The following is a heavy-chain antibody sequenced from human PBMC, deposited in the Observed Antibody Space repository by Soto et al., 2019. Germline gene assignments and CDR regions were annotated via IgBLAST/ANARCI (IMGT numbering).Heavy chain of an antibody. CDR1: GGSFSGYY. D-gene: IGHD2-15*01. CDR2: INHSGST. CDR3: ARGVLAYCSGGSCYPDY. Sequence: QVQLQQWGAGLLKPSETLSLTCAVYGGSFSGYYWSWIRQPPGKGLEWIGEINHSGSTNYNPSLKSRVTISVDTSKNQFSLKLSSVTAADTAVYYCARGVLAYCSGGSCYPDYWGQGTLVTVSS. J-gene: IGHJ4*02. V-gene: IGHV4-34*01.